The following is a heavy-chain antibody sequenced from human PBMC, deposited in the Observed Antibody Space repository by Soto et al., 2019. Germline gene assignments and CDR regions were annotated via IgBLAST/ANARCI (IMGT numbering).Heavy chain of an antibody. CDR1: GFSFSAYW. V-gene: IGHV3-74*01. CDR3: ATESLADGRRYFES. J-gene: IGHJ4*02. CDR2: TDIDESQR. D-gene: IGHD4-17*01. Sequence: EVQLVESGGGLVQLGGSLRLTCEASGFSFSAYWMHWLRQAPGEGLVWVARTDIDESQRTYADSVRGRFTISRDNSKNTLFLQMNRLRAEDTAIYYCATESLADGRRYFESWGQGSLVTVAS.